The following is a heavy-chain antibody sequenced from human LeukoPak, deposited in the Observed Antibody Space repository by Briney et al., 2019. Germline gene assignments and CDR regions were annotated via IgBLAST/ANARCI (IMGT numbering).Heavy chain of an antibody. CDR2: INPNSGGT. V-gene: IGHV1-2*02. CDR3: ASVRGPDDGVVIDNWFDP. CDR1: GYTFTGDY. J-gene: IGHJ5*02. Sequence: ASVTVSYKASGYTFTGDYMDWVRQAPGQGLEWMGWINPNSGGTNYAQTFQSRVTMTRDPSISTAYMELSRLRSDDTAVYYCASVRGPDDGVVIDNWFDPWGQGTLVSVSS. D-gene: IGHD3-3*01.